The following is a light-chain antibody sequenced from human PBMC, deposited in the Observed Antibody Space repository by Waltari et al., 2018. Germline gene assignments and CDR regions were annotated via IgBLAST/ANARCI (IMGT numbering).Light chain of an antibody. CDR2: EVK. J-gene: IGLJ1*01. CDR1: SSDVGGYNY. Sequence: QSALTQPAFVSGSPGQSITIPCTGTSSDVGGYNYVSWYQPHPGKAPKLIIYEVKNRPSGISNRFSGSKSGTTASLTISGLQAEDEADYYCSSYTISSTLVFGTGTKVTVV. CDR3: SSYTISSTLV. V-gene: IGLV2-14*01.